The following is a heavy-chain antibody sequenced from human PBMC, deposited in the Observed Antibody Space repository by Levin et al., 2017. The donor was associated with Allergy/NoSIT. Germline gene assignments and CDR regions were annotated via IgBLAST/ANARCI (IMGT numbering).Heavy chain of an antibody. J-gene: IGHJ5*02. CDR1: GFSLSATKMG. V-gene: IGHV2-5*02. D-gene: IGHD3-22*01. CDR3: ARRRWEYYGRSGYPLFDP. CDR2: IYWDDEK. Sequence: KSGPTLVKPTQTLTLTCTFSGFSLSATKMGVGWFRQSPGKALEWLALIYWDDEKRYSPTLNNRLTITKDTSRNQVVLKMTNMDPVDTATYYCARRRWEYYGRSGYPLFDPWGQGTLVTVSS.